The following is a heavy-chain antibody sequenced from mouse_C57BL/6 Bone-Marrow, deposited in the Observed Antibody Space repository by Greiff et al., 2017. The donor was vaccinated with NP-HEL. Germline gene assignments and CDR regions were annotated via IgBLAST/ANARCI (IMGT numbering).Heavy chain of an antibody. V-gene: IGHV8-12*01. CDR1: GFSLSTSGMG. D-gene: IGHD1-1*01. CDR3: ARDYYGSSYDWYFDV. Sequence: QVTLKESGPGILQSSQTLSLTCSFSGFSLSTSGMGVSWIRQPSGKGLEWLAHIYWDDDKRYNPSLKSRLTISKDTSRNQVFLKITSVDTADTATYYCARDYYGSSYDWYFDVWGTGTTVTVSS. J-gene: IGHJ1*03. CDR2: IYWDDDK.